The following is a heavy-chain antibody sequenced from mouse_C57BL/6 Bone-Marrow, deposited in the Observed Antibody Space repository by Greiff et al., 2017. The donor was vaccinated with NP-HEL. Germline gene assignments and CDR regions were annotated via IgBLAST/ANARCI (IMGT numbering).Heavy chain of an antibody. D-gene: IGHD2-1*01. Sequence: EVKLMESGGGLVQPGESLKLSCESNEYEFPSHDMSWVRKTPEKRLELVAAINSDGGNTYYPDTMERRFIISRDNTKKTLYLQMSSLRSEDTALYYCATTIYYAMDYWGQGTSVTVSS. CDR3: ATTIYYAMDY. V-gene: IGHV5-2*01. J-gene: IGHJ4*01. CDR2: INSDGGNT. CDR1: EYEFPSHD.